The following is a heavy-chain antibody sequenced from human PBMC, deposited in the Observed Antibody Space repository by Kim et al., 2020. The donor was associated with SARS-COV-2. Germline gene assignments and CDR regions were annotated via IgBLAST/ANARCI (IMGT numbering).Heavy chain of an antibody. D-gene: IGHD6-13*01. CDR3: ARRPIAAAGIFYFDY. CDR1: GFTFSSYS. V-gene: IGHV3-21*01. CDR2: ISSSSSYI. Sequence: GGSLRLSCAASGFTFSSYSMNWVRQAPAKGLEWVSSISSSSSYIYYADSVKGRFTISRDNAKNSLYLQMNSLRAEDTAVYYCARRPIAAAGIFYFDYWGQGTLVTVSS. J-gene: IGHJ4*02.